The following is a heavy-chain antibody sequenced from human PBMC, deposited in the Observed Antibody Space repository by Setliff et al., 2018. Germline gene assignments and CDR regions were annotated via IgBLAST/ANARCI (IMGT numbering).Heavy chain of an antibody. Sequence: ASVKVSCKASGYTFTSYAMHWVRQAPGQRLEWMGWINAGNGNTKYSQKFQGRVTITRDTSASTAYMELSSLRSEDTAVYYCARDRAYSSSWFLWFDPWGQVTLVTVSS. CDR1: GYTFTSYA. D-gene: IGHD6-13*01. J-gene: IGHJ5*02. CDR3: ARDRAYSSSWFLWFDP. CDR2: INAGNGNT. V-gene: IGHV1-3*01.